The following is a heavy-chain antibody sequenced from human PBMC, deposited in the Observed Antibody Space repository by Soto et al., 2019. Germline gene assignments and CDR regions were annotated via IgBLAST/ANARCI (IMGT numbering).Heavy chain of an antibody. Sequence: GGSLRLSCAASGFTFSSYGMHWVRQAPGKGLEWVAVISYDGSNKYYADSVKGRFTISRDNSKNTLYLQMNSLRAEDTAVYYCAKGLRDYYESTYGMDVWGQGTTVTVSS. CDR2: ISYDGSNK. D-gene: IGHD3-22*01. J-gene: IGHJ6*02. CDR1: GFTFSSYG. CDR3: AKGLRDYYESTYGMDV. V-gene: IGHV3-30*18.